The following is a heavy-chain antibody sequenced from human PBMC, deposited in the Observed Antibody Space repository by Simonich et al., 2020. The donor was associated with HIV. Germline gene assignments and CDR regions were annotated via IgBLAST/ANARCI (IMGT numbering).Heavy chain of an antibody. CDR2: IYHSGSS. Sequence: QVQLQESGPGLVRPSETLSLTCAVSGYSISSGYFWGWIRQPPGKGREWIGNIYHSGSSYYNPSLKSRVTVSVDTSKNQFSLRLSSVTAADTAVYYCARRSGYDLDYWGQGTLVTVSS. D-gene: IGHD5-12*01. CDR1: GYSISSGYF. V-gene: IGHV4-38-2*01. CDR3: ARRSGYDLDY. J-gene: IGHJ4*02.